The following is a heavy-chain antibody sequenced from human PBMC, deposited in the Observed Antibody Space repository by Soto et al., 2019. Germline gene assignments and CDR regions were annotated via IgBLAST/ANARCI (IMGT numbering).Heavy chain of an antibody. Sequence: GGSLRLSCAASGFTFSSYAMSWVRQAPGKGLEWVSAISGSGGSTYYADSVKGRFTISRDNSKNTLYLQMNSLRAEDTAVYYCAKDRGGGSTIPWFDPWGQGTLVTVSS. J-gene: IGHJ5*02. CDR2: ISGSGGST. CDR1: GFTFSSYA. D-gene: IGHD5-12*01. V-gene: IGHV3-23*01. CDR3: AKDRGGGSTIPWFDP.